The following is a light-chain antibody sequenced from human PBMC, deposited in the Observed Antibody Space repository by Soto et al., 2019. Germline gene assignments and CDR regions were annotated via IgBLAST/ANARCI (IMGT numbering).Light chain of an antibody. CDR2: KAS. V-gene: IGKV1-5*03. CDR1: QSISSW. CDR3: QQYNSYSPWT. J-gene: IGKJ1*01. Sequence: IQTALSPSTLSASVVDRVSITCRVSQSISSWLAWYQQKPGKAPKLLIYKASSLESGVPSRFSGSGSGTGFTLTISSLQPDDFATYYCQQYNSYSPWTFGEGTKVDIK.